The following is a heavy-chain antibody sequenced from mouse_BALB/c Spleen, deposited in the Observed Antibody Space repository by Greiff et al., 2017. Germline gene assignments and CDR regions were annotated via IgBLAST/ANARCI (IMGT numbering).Heavy chain of an antibody. D-gene: IGHD2-3*01. Sequence: QVQLKESGAELMKPGASVKISCKATGYTFSSYWIEWVKQRPGHGLEWIGEILPGSGSTNYNEKFKGKATFTADTSSNTAYMQLSSLTSEDSAVYYCARGYYSYYFDYWGQGTTLTVSS. CDR3: ARGYYSYYFDY. V-gene: IGHV1-9*01. CDR1: GYTFSSYW. CDR2: ILPGSGST. J-gene: IGHJ2*01.